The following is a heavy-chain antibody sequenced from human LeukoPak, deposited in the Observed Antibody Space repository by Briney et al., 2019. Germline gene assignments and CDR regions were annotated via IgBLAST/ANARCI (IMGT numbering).Heavy chain of an antibody. D-gene: IGHD4-11*01. V-gene: IGHV4-34*01. J-gene: IGHJ6*03. CDR2: INHSGST. CDR3: ARLRRMTTVTTYYYYYYYMDV. CDR1: GGSFSGYY. Sequence: SETLSLTCAVYGGSFSGYYWSWIRQPPGKGLEWIGEINHSGSTNYNPSLKSRVTISVDTSKNQFSLKLSSVTAADTAVFYCARLRRMTTVTTYYYYYYYMDVWGKGTTVTVSS.